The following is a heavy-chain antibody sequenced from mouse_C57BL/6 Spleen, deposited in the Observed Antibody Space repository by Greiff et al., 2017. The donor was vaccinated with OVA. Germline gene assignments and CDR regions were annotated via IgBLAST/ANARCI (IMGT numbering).Heavy chain of an antibody. CDR2: ISYDGSN. J-gene: IGHJ2*01. CDR3: AREPFHLDGYYAY. V-gene: IGHV3-6*01. CDR1: GYSITSGYY. Sequence: EVHLVESGPGLVKPSQSLSLTCSVTGYSITSGYYWNWIRQFPGNKLEWMGYISYDGSNNYNPSLKNRISITRDTSKNQFFLKLNSVTTEDTATYYCAREPFHLDGYYAYWGQGTTLTVSS. D-gene: IGHD2-3*01.